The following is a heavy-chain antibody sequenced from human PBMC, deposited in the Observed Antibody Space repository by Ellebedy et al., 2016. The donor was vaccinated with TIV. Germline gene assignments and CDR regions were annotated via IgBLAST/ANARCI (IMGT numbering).Heavy chain of an antibody. CDR1: RYTFTSYA. D-gene: IGHD3-10*01. V-gene: IGHV1-3*01. Sequence: ASVKVSXKASRYTFTSYAMHWVRQAPGQRLEWMGWINAGNGNTKYSQKFQGRVTITRDTSASTAYMELSSLRSEDTAVYYCARGSPRPMVRGVIGLAWFDPWGQGTLVTVSS. CDR3: ARGSPRPMVRGVIGLAWFDP. J-gene: IGHJ5*02. CDR2: INAGNGNT.